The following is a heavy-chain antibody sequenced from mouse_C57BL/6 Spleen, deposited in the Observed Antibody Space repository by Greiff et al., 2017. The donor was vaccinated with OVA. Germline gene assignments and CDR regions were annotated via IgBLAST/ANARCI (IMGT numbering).Heavy chain of an antibody. CDR1: GFSLTSYG. D-gene: IGHD2-1*01. CDR3: ATYGNYEGYAMDY. Sequence: VKLVESGPGLVAPSQSLSITCTVSGFSLTSYGVHWVRQPPGKGLEWLVVIWSDGSTTYNSALKSRLSISKDNSKSQVFLKMNSLQTDDTAMYYCATYGNYEGYAMDYWGQGTSVTVSS. J-gene: IGHJ4*01. CDR2: IWSDGST. V-gene: IGHV2-6*03.